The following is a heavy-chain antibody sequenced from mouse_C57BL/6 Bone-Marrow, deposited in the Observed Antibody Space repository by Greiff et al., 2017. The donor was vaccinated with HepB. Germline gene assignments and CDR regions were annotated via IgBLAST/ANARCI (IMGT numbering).Heavy chain of an antibody. Sequence: QVQLQQPGAELVRPGSSLKLSCKASGYTFTSYWMHWVKQRPIQGLEWIGNIDPSDSETHYNQKFKDKATLTVDKSSSTAYMQLSSLTSEDSAVYYCAREGWLRRWYFDVWGRGTTVTVSA. J-gene: IGHJ1*03. D-gene: IGHD2-2*01. CDR1: GYTFTSYW. CDR2: IDPSDSET. V-gene: IGHV1-52*01. CDR3: AREGWLRRWYFDV.